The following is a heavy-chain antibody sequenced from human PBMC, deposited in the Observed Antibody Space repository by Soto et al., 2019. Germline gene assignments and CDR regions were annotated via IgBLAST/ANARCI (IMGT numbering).Heavy chain of an antibody. CDR3: LRRSNFDSFIAFDV. CDR1: GFNFEPYY. D-gene: IGHD4-4*01. CDR2: ISPRSTVI. Sequence: PXVSLWLFCAASGFNFEPYYKAWIRQAPGKGLQWVAYISPRSTVIEYADSVKGRFTISRDNAKNSLYLQMDSLRAEDSAVYYCLRRSNFDSFIAFDVSGQGTVFTVSS. J-gene: IGHJ3*01. V-gene: IGHV3-11*01.